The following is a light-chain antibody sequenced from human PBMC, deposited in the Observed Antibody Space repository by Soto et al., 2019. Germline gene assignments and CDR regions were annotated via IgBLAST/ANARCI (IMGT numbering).Light chain of an antibody. CDR1: SSDVGAYNY. CDR3: SSYTSTKTLL. J-gene: IGLJ2*01. V-gene: IGLV2-14*03. CDR2: DVS. Sequence: QSALTQPASVSGSPGQSIAISCTGTSSDVGAYNYVSWYQQHPGKAPKLMIHDVSNRPSGISDRFSGSKSCNTASLTISGLQAEDEAVYYCSSYTSTKTLLFGGGTKVTVL.